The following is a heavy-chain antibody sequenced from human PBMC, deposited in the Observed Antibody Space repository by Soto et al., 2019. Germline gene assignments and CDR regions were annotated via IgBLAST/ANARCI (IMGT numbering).Heavy chain of an antibody. Sequence: ASVKVSCKASGYTFTGYYIHWVRQAPGQGLEWMGSISPHSGGPNYAQRFQGRVTMTRDTSMTTVYMEMSGLTSDNTAVYYCAREEQTGANYYLDYWGQGTLVTVSS. J-gene: IGHJ4*02. CDR2: ISPHSGGP. D-gene: IGHD7-27*01. V-gene: IGHV1-2*02. CDR3: AREEQTGANYYLDY. CDR1: GYTFTGYY.